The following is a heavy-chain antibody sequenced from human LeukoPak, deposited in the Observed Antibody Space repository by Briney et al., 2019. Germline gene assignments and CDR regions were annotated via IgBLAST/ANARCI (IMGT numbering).Heavy chain of an antibody. J-gene: IGHJ4*02. D-gene: IGHD3-10*01. CDR3: AKDSGYGSALDY. CDR2: IRYDGSNK. CDR1: GFTFSSCV. Sequence: GGSLRLSCAASGFTFSSCVMHWVRQAPGKGLEWVAFIRYDGSNKYYADSVKGRFTISRDNSKNTLYLQMNSLRAEDTAVYYCAKDSGYGSALDYWGQGTLVTVSS. V-gene: IGHV3-30*02.